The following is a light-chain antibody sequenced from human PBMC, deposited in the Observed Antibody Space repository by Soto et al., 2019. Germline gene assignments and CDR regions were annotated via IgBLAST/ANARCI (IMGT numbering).Light chain of an antibody. J-gene: IGKJ1*01. V-gene: IGKV1-5*01. Sequence: DIPMSQSPSTLSPKLGARATSLARASQSISSWLAWYQQKPGKAPKLLIYDASSLESGVPSRFSGGGSGTEFTLTISSLQPDDFATYYCQQYNSYPWTFAQGTKVDI. CDR3: QQYNSYPWT. CDR2: DAS. CDR1: QSISSW.